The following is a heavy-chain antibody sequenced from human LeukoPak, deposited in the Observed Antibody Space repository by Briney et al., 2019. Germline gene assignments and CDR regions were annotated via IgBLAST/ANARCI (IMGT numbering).Heavy chain of an antibody. CDR2: INHNGST. CDR3: ARVKAVVAAWYYYGMDV. CDR1: GGSFSGYY. D-gene: IGHD2-15*01. V-gene: IGHV4-34*01. Sequence: PSETPSLTCAVYGGSFSGYYWSWIRQPPGKGLEWIGEINHNGSTNYNPSLKSRVTISVDTSKNQFSLKLSSVTAADTAVYYCARVKAVVAAWYYYGMDVWGQGTTVTVSS. J-gene: IGHJ6*02.